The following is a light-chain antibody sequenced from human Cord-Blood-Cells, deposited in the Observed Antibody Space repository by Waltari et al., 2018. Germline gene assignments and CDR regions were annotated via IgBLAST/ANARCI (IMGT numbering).Light chain of an antibody. CDR3: SSYTSSST. V-gene: IGLV2-14*01. CDR1: SSDVGGYNY. J-gene: IGLJ3*02. Sequence: QSALTQPASVSGSPGQSITISCTGTSSDVGGYNYVSWYQQHPGKAPKLMIHDVSKRPSGVSNRFSGSKSGNTASLTISGLRAEDEADYYCSSYTSSSTFGGGTKLTVL. CDR2: DVS.